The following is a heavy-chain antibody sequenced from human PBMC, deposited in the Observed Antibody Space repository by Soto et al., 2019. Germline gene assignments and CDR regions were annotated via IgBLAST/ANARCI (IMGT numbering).Heavy chain of an antibody. CDR1: GFTFSSYG. D-gene: IGHD2-15*01. CDR3: ARDPINCSGGSCYPVYGMDV. V-gene: IGHV3-33*01. CDR2: IWYDGSNK. J-gene: IGHJ6*02. Sequence: PGGSLRLSCAASGFTFSSYGMHWVRQAPGKGLEWVAVIWYDGSNKYYADSVKGRFTISRDNSKNTLYLQMNSLRAEDTAVYYCARDPINCSGGSCYPVYGMDVWGQGTTVTVS.